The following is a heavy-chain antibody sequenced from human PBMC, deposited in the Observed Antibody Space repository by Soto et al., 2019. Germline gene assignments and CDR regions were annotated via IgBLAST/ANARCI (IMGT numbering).Heavy chain of an antibody. J-gene: IGHJ6*02. Sequence: QVRLQESGPGLVKPSETLSLTCTVSGASISRYYWSWIRQSPGKGLEWIGYLYNTGSTIYNPSLKSRVTISVDTSKNQFSLKMNSVTAADTAVYYCARXLWGXXXVDCYPLDVWGQGTTVTVSS. CDR1: GASISRYY. D-gene: IGHD2-21*02. V-gene: IGHV4-59*01. CDR2: LYNTGST. CDR3: ARXLWGXXXVDCYPLDV.